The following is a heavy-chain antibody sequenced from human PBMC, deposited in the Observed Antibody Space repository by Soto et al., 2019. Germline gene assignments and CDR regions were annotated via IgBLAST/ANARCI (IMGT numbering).Heavy chain of an antibody. CDR3: ARDLHSGGKYWYFDI. D-gene: IGHD2-15*01. CDR1: GYTFTHYG. V-gene: IGHV1-18*01. Sequence: QVQLVQSGAEVKKPGASVKVSCKDSGYTFTHYGITWVRQAPGQGLEWMGWINSFSGDTNYPQKLQGRLTMTTDTSTNTVYMEWRNLRSDDTAVYYCARDLHSGGKYWYFDIWGRGTLVTVSS. CDR2: INSFSGDT. J-gene: IGHJ2*01.